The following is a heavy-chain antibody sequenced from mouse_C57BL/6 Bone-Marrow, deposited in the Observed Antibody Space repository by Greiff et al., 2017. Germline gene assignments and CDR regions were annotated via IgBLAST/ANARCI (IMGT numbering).Heavy chain of an antibody. CDR2: IDPSDSET. V-gene: IGHV1-52*01. D-gene: IGHD1-1*01. CDR1: GYTFTSYW. Sequence: VQLQQPVAELVRPGSSVKLSCKASGYTFTSYWMHWVKQRPIQGLEWIGNIDPSDSETHYNQKFKDKATLTVDKSSSTAYMQLSSLTSEDSAVYYCARTGFYGWFAYWGQGTLVTVSA. CDR3: ARTGFYGWFAY. J-gene: IGHJ3*01.